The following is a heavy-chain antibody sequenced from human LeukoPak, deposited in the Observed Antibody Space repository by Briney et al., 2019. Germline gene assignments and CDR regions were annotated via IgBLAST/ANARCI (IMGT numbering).Heavy chain of an antibody. D-gene: IGHD3-10*01. CDR2: FDTQEGET. CDR3: ATPPVWFGEFMSGNSILGYFQD. CDR1: GHTLTELS. J-gene: IGHJ1*01. V-gene: IGHV1-24*01. Sequence: GASVKVSCKISGHTLTELSIHWVRQAPGKGLEWMGGFDTQEGETIFAQNFQGRVTMTEDTFSDTAYMELSSLTSEDTAVYYCATPPVWFGEFMSGNSILGYFQDWGQGTLVTVSS.